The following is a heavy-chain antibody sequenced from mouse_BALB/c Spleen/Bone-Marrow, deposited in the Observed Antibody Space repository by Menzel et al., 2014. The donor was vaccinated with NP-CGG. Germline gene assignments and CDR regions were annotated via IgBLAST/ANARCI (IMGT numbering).Heavy chain of an antibody. CDR3: ARRNYGSSWAMDY. V-gene: IGHV4-2*02. CDR1: GFDFSRYW. CDR2: INPGSSTI. D-gene: IGHD1-1*01. Sequence: EVQVVESGGGLVQPGGSLNHSCAASGFDFSRYWMSWTRQAPGKGQEWIGEINPGSSTINYTPSLKDKFIISRDNAKNTLYLQMNKVRSEDTALYYCARRNYGSSWAMDYWGQGTSVTVSS. J-gene: IGHJ4*01.